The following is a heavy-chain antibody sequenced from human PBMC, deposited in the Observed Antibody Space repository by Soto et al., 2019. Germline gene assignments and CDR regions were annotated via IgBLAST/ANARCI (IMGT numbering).Heavy chain of an antibody. CDR1: GFTFSNHG. D-gene: IGHD2-21*02. J-gene: IGHJ5*02. V-gene: IGHV3-33*01. CDR2: IWYDGSYK. CDR3: ARGRGDHWFDP. Sequence: QVQLVASGGGVVQPGRSLRLCCAASGFTFSNHGMHWVRQAPGQGLEWVAAIWYDGSYKYYADSVKGRFTISRDNSKNTLYLQMNSLRAEDTAVYYCARGRGDHWFDPWGQGTQVIVSS.